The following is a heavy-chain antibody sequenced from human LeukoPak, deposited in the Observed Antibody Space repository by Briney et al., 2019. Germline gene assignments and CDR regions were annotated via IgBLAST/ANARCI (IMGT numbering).Heavy chain of an antibody. D-gene: IGHD3-22*01. CDR2: FDPEDGET. J-gene: IGHJ4*02. CDR1: GYTLTELS. V-gene: IGHV1-24*01. Sequence: ASVKVSCKVSGYTLTELSMHWVRQAPGKGLEWMGGFDPEDGETINAQKFQGRVTMTEDTSTDTAYMELSSLRSEGTAVYYCATAPYYYDSSGYSLDYWGQGTQVTVSS. CDR3: ATAPYYYDSSGYSLDY.